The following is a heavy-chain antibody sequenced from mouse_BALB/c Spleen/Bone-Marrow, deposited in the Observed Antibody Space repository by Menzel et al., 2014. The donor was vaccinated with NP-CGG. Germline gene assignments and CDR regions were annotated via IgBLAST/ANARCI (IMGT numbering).Heavy chain of an antibody. CDR2: SRNKAKHYTT. CDR1: GFTFSDFY. CDR3: ARDVGYGNYFVY. Sequence: EVKLMESGGGLVQPRGSLRLSCATSGFTFSDFYMEWVRRPPGKRLEWIAASRNKAKHYTTEYSASVKGRFIVSRDTSQSILYLQMNALRAEDTAIYYCARDVGYGNYFVYWGQGTLVTVSA. J-gene: IGHJ3*01. V-gene: IGHV7-1*02. D-gene: IGHD2-10*02.